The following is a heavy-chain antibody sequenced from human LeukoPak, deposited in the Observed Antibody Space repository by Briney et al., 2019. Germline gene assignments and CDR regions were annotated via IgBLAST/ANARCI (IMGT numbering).Heavy chain of an antibody. CDR2: IYYSGST. CDR3: ARDFYYYGMDV. J-gene: IGHJ6*02. CDR1: GGSINSSSYY. Sequence: SETLSLTCTVSGGSINSSSYYWDWIRQPLGKGLEWIGNIYYSGSTYYNPSLKSRVTISVDTSKNQFSLNLSSVTAADTAVYYCARDFYYYGMDVWGQGTTVTVSS. V-gene: IGHV4-39*02.